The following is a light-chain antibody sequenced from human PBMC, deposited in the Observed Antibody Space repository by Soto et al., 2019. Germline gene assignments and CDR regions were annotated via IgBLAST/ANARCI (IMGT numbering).Light chain of an antibody. V-gene: IGKV1-5*01. J-gene: IGKJ1*01. Sequence: DLQMTQSPSTLSASVGDRVTITCRASQSISSWLAWYQQKPGKAPKRLIYAASRLQSGVPSRFSGSGSGTEFTLTISSLQPEDFATFYCLQHNSYPRTFGQGTKVDNK. CDR3: LQHNSYPRT. CDR1: QSISSW. CDR2: AAS.